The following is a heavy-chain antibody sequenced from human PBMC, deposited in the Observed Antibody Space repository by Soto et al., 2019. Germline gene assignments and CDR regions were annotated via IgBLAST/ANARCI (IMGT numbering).Heavy chain of an antibody. CDR2: ISGSGGST. CDR3: AKAVGGGYYYYGMDV. Sequence: GGSLRLSCAASGFTFSSYAMSWVRQAPGKGLEWVSAISGSGGSTYYADSVKGRFTISRDNSKNTLYLQMNSLRAEDTAVYYCAKAVGGGYYYYGMDVWGQGTTVTVSS. V-gene: IGHV3-23*01. J-gene: IGHJ6*02. CDR1: GFTFSSYA. D-gene: IGHD2-15*01.